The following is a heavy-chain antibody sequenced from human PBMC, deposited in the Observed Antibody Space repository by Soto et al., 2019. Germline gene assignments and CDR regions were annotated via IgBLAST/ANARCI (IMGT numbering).Heavy chain of an antibody. CDR3: VRRHVSATGIDWFDP. CDR1: AYTFTGYG. Sequence: SVKGACKAPAYTFTGYGIHLVRQAPGQRLEWMGWINAANGDTKYSPKFQGRVTITRDTSASTAYMELSSPRSEDTAVYYCVRRHVSATGIDWFDPWGQGTLVTVSS. J-gene: IGHJ5*02. CDR2: INAANGDT. V-gene: IGHV1-3*01. D-gene: IGHD6-13*01.